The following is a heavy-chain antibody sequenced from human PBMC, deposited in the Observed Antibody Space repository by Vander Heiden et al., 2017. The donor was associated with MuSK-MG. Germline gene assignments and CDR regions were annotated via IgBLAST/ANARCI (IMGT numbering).Heavy chain of an antibody. V-gene: IGHV3-30*04. CDR3: ARDIAASGTSDY. CDR1: GFTFSSYA. D-gene: IGHD6-13*01. CDR2: ISYDGNTR. Sequence: QVHLVESGGGVVQPGRSLRLSCAASGFTFSSYAMHWVRQAPGKGLEWVAVISYDGNTRNYADSVKGRFSISRDSSKNTLYLQMKSLRVEDTAVYYCARDIAASGTSDYWGQGTLVTVSS. J-gene: IGHJ4*02.